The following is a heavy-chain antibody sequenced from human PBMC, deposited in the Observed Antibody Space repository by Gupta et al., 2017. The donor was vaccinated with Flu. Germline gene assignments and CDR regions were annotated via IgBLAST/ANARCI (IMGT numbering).Heavy chain of an antibody. CDR2: ISSSSSYI. V-gene: IGHV3-21*02. D-gene: IGHD6-25*01. CDR3: VRDWSTTWQRGNYFDY. J-gene: IGHJ4*02. Sequence: EVQLLESGGGLIEPGGALRLRCAVSVSTFSSFNMNWVRQAPGKGLEWVSSISSSSSYIYYADSVKGRFTVSRDNSKNSLYLHMNSVRVEDAAVYYCVRDWSTTWQRGNYFDYWGQGTLVSVSS. CDR1: VSTFSSFN.